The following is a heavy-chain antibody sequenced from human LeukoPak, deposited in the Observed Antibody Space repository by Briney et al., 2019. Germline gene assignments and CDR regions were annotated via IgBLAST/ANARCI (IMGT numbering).Heavy chain of an antibody. D-gene: IGHD6-13*01. CDR3: AREGRRAAAGSFDY. CDR1: GFTLSSYS. Sequence: GGSLRLSCAASGFTLSSYSMNWVRQAPGKGLEWVSSISSSSSYIYYADSVKGRFTISRDNAKNSLYLQMNSLRAEDTAVYYCAREGRRAAAGSFDYWGQGTLVTVSS. J-gene: IGHJ4*02. CDR2: ISSSSSYI. V-gene: IGHV3-21*01.